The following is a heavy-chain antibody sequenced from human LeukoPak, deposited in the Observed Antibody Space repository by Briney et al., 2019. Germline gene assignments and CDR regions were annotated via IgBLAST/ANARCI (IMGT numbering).Heavy chain of an antibody. CDR2: ISSSSSYI. V-gene: IGHV3-21*01. J-gene: IGHJ4*02. CDR3: ARVGSSCPVDH. CDR1: GFTFSSYS. D-gene: IGHD6-13*01. Sequence: GGSLRLSCAASGFTFSSYSMNWVRQAPGKGLEWVSSISSSSSYIYYADSVKGRFTISRDNAKNSLYLQMNSLRAEDTAVYYCARVGSSCPVDHWGQGTLVTVSS.